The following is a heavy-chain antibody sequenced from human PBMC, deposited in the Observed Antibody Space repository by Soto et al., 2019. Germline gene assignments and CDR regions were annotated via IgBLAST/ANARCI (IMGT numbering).Heavy chain of an antibody. D-gene: IGHD3-3*01. CDR1: GFTFSSYW. CDR3: TRDAYYDFWSGYSGYYYYYMDV. V-gene: IGHV3-74*01. Sequence: GGSLRLSCAASGFTFSSYWMHWVRQAPGKGLVWVSRINGDGSSTSYADSVKGLFTISRDNAKNTLYLQMNSLRAEDTAVYYCTRDAYYDFWSGYSGYYYYYMDVWGKGTTVTVSS. J-gene: IGHJ6*03. CDR2: INGDGSST.